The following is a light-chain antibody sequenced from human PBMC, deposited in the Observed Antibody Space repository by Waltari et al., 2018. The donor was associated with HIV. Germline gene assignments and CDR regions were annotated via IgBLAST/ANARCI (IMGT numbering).Light chain of an antibody. J-gene: IGLJ2*01. CDR2: DVS. CDR1: RSDVGGSHY. V-gene: IGLV2-11*01. Sequence: QSPLTHPRSVSGSPRQPVATSCPGTRSDVGGSHYVSWFQQHPGKAPKLMIYDVSKWPSGVPDRFSGSKSGNTASLTISGLQAEDEADYYCCSYAGRSHVVFGGGTKLTVL. CDR3: CSYAGRSHVV.